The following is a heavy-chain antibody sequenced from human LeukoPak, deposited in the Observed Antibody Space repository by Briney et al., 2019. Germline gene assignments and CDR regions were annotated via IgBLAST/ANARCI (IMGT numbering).Heavy chain of an antibody. CDR1: GGSFSGYY. J-gene: IGHJ4*02. CDR3: ARECSSWSY. Sequence: PSETLSLTCAVYGGSFSGYYWSWIRQPPGKGLEWIGEINHSGSTNYNPSLKSRVTISVDTSKNQFSLKLSSVTAADTAVYYCARECSSWSYWGQGTLVTVSS. D-gene: IGHD6-13*01. CDR2: INHSGST. V-gene: IGHV4-34*01.